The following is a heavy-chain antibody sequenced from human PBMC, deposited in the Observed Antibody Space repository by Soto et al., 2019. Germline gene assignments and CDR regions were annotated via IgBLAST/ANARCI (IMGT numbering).Heavy chain of an antibody. Sequence: GGSLRLSCAASGFTFSDYDMSWIRQAPGKGLEWVSYISYSVTSMFYADSVKGRFTISRDHAKNSLYLQMNSLRVEDTAVYYCAPQVRNGYSSYFDKWGPGTPVTVSS. CDR3: APQVRNGYSSYFDK. CDR2: ISYSVTSM. J-gene: IGHJ4*02. D-gene: IGHD4-4*01. CDR1: GFTFSDYD. V-gene: IGHV3-11*01.